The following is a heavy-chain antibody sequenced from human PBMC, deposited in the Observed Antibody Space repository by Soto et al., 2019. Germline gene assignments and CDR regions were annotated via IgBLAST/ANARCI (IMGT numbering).Heavy chain of an antibody. J-gene: IGHJ4*02. CDR2: ISSASSYI. CDR3: ARRTGYAYGSLDH. D-gene: IGHD5-18*01. V-gene: IGHV3-21*02. Sequence: EVQLVESGGGLVKPGGSLRLSCATSGFTFGSYTMNWVRQAPGKGLEWVSCISSASSYIYYADSVQGRFTISRDNSEKSLYLHMNSLRGEDTAVYYCARRTGYAYGSLDHWGQGVLVTVSS. CDR1: GFTFGSYT.